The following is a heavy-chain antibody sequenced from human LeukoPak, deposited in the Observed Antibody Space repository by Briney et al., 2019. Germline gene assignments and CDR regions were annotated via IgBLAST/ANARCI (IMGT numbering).Heavy chain of an antibody. Sequence: ASVKVSCKASGYTFTTYVISWVRQAPGQGLEWMGWISTYNGNTNYARKLQGRVTMTTDTSTSTAYMELRSLRSDDTAVYYCARRNNGYNDDYWGQGTLVTVSS. D-gene: IGHD5-24*01. CDR2: ISTYNGNT. CDR3: ARRNNGYNDDY. J-gene: IGHJ4*02. V-gene: IGHV1-18*01. CDR1: GYTFTTYV.